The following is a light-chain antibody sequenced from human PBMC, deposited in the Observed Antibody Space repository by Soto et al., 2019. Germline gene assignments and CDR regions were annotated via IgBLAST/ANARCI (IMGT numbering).Light chain of an antibody. J-gene: IGKJ1*01. Sequence: EIVMTQSPATLSVSPGERATLTCRASQSVGSNLAWYQQKPGQAPRLLIYGPSTRATGIPARFSGSGSRTDFTLTISSLQSDDCAVYYCQQYNTWPTFGQGTKVEIK. CDR3: QQYNTWPT. CDR2: GPS. V-gene: IGKV3-15*01. CDR1: QSVGSN.